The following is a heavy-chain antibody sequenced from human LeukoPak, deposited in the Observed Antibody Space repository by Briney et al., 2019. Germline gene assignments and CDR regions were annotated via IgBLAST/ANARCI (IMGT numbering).Heavy chain of an antibody. J-gene: IGHJ4*02. V-gene: IGHV4-39*07. CDR2: IYYSGST. CDR3: ARRVVVAALGY. Sequence: PSETLSLTCTVSGGSISSSSYYWGWIRQPPGKGLEWIGSIYYSGSTYYNPSLKSRVTISVDTSKKQFSLKLSSVTAADTAVYYCARRVVVAALGYWGQGALVTVSS. D-gene: IGHD2-15*01. CDR1: GGSISSSSYY.